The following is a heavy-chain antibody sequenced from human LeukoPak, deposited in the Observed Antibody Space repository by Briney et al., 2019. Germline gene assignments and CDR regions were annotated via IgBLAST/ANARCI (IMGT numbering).Heavy chain of an antibody. J-gene: IGHJ4*02. D-gene: IGHD4/OR15-4a*01. V-gene: IGHV4-59*01. Sequence: PSETLSLTCTVSGGSISSYYWSWNRQSPGKGLEWIGYIYDSETTNYNPSLKSRVTISTCPSKNQFSVYLCTVDATDSAVYYCARSVLYFDYWGQGTLVTVSS. CDR3: ARSVLYFDY. CDR2: IYDSETT. CDR1: GGSISSYY.